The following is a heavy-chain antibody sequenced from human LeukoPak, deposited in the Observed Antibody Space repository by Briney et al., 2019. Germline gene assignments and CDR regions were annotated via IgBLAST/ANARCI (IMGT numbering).Heavy chain of an antibody. Sequence: PSETLSLTCIVSGGSISGYYWNWIRQPAGKGLEWIGRIYTNVITNYNPSLKSRVTMSVDTSKNQFSLTLSSVTAADTAVYYCARGRSLYFDYWGQGTLVTVSS. J-gene: IGHJ4*02. CDR3: ARGRSLYFDY. CDR1: GGSISGYY. CDR2: IYTNVIT. V-gene: IGHV4-4*07.